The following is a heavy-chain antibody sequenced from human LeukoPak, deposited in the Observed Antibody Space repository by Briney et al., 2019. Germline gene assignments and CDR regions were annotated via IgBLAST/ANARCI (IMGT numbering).Heavy chain of an antibody. J-gene: IGHJ4*02. CDR1: GFTFSSYG. CDR3: AKDGNYYDSSGYGDY. Sequence: GGSLRLSCAASGFTFSSYGMHWVRQAPGKGLEWVAFIRYDGSNKYYADSVKGRFTISRDNSKNTLYLQMNSLRAEDTAVYYCAKDGNYYDSSGYGDYRGQGTLVTVSS. D-gene: IGHD3-22*01. V-gene: IGHV3-30*02. CDR2: IRYDGSNK.